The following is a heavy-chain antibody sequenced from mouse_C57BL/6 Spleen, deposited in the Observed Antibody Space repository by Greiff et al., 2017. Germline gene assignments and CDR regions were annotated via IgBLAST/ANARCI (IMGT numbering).Heavy chain of an antibody. V-gene: IGHV1-59*01. Sequence: QVHVKQPGAELVRPGTSVKLSCKASGYTFTSYWMPWVKQRPGQGLEWIGVIDPSDSYTNYNQKCKGKATLTVDTSSSTAYMQLSSLTSEDSAVYYCARWNWDAMDYWGQGTSVTVSS. CDR3: ARWNWDAMDY. CDR2: IDPSDSYT. CDR1: GYTFTSYW. D-gene: IGHD4-1*01. J-gene: IGHJ4*01.